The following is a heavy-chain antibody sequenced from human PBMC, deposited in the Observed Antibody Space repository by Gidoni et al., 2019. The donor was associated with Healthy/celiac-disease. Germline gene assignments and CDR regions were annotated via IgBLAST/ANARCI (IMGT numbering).Heavy chain of an antibody. Sequence: QVQLQQWGAGLLRPSETLSLTCAVYGGSFSGYYWSWIRQPPGKGLEWIGEINHSGSTNYNPSLKSRVTISVDTSKNQFSLKLSSVTAADTAVNYCARPGEPYYYMDVWGKGTTVTVSS. J-gene: IGHJ6*03. CDR1: GGSFSGYY. CDR2: INHSGST. D-gene: IGHD2-21*01. CDR3: ARPGEPYYYMDV. V-gene: IGHV4-34*01.